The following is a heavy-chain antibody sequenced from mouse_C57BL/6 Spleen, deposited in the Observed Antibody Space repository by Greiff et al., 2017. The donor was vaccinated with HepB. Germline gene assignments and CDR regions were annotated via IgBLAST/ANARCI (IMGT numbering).Heavy chain of an antibody. D-gene: IGHD2-12*01. CDR2: IYPGDGDT. CDR1: GYAFSSSW. Sequence: QVQLQQSGPELVKPGASVKISCKASGYAFSSSWMNWVKQRPGKGLEWIGRIYPGDGDTNYNGKFKGKATLTADKSSSTAYMQLSSLTSEDSAVYFCARYNYDNNSPMDYWGQGTSVTVSS. V-gene: IGHV1-82*01. J-gene: IGHJ4*01. CDR3: ARYNYDNNSPMDY.